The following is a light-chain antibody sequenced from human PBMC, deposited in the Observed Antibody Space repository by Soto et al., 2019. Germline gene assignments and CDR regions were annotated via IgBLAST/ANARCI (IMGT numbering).Light chain of an antibody. CDR1: QSVSSY. CDR3: QQRSNWPPIT. J-gene: IGKJ5*01. CDR2: DAS. V-gene: IGKV3-11*01. Sequence: DIVMTQSPGPLSLSPGERATLSCMASQSVSSYLAWYQQKPGQAPRLLIYDASNRATGIPARFSGSGSGTDFTPTISSLEPDDFSVYYCQQRSNWPPITFGQGTRLEIK.